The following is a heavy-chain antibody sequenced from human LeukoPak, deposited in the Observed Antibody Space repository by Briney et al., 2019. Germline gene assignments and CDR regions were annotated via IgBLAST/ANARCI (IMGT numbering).Heavy chain of an antibody. V-gene: IGHV3-7*01. J-gene: IGHJ3*02. CDR2: INPDGTQR. Sequence: GGSLRLSCVASGLTFSSSWMTWVRQAPGKGLECVAHINPDGTQRSYVDSVKGRFAITRDNTENTLYLQMNSLRADDTAVYYCARDPDFSAFDIWGQGTMVTVSS. CDR1: GLTFSSSW. CDR3: ARDPDFSAFDI. D-gene: IGHD2-21*02.